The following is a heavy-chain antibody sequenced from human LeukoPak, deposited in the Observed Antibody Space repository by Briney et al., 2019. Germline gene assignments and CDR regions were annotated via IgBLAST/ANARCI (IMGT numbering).Heavy chain of an antibody. CDR2: IYHSGST. CDR3: ARDLGXLXX. D-gene: IGHD6-6*01. V-gene: IGHV4-38-2*02. CDR1: GYSISSGYY. J-gene: IGHJ1*01. Sequence: SETLSLTCTVSGYSISSGYYWGCIRQPPGKGLEWIGSIYHSGSTYYNPSLKSRVTISVDTSKNQFSLKLSSVIAADTAVYYCARDLGXLXXRGQXXLVT.